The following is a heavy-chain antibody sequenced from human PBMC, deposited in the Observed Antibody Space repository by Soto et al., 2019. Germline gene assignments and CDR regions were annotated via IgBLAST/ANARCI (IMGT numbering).Heavy chain of an antibody. J-gene: IGHJ4*02. Sequence: EMQLLESGGGLVQPGGSLRLSCAASGFTFRSYAMSWVRQAPGKGPEWVSALSGTGDVTYYADSVKGRFTLSRDNSKNTLHLQMNSLRAEDTAVYYCAKPRIYSGWYYFDYWGQGTLVTVSS. CDR2: LSGTGDVT. CDR1: GFTFRSYA. D-gene: IGHD6-19*01. CDR3: AKPRIYSGWYYFDY. V-gene: IGHV3-23*01.